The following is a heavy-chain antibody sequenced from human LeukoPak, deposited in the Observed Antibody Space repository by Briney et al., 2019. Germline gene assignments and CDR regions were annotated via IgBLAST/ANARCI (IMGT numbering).Heavy chain of an antibody. D-gene: IGHD4/OR15-4a*01. J-gene: IGHJ4*02. Sequence: SETLSLTCAVSGGSISSGGYSWSWIRQPPGKGLEWIGYIYYSGSTNYNPSLKSRVTISVDTSKNQFSLKLSSVTAADTAVYYCAKGPYLTFDYWGQGTLVTVSS. CDR1: GGSISSGGYS. CDR3: AKGPYLTFDY. V-gene: IGHV4-61*08. CDR2: IYYSGST.